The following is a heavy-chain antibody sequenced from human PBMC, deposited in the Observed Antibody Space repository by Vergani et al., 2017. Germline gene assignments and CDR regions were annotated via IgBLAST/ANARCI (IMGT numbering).Heavy chain of an antibody. Sequence: QVQLVESGGGVVQPGRSLRLSCAASGFTFSSYGMHWVRQAPGKGLEWVGGIIPIFGTANYAQKFQGRVTITADESTSTAYMELSSLRSEDTAVYYCARATLYGDYYFDYWGQGTLVTVSS. CDR2: IIPIFGTA. J-gene: IGHJ4*02. CDR1: GFTFSSYG. CDR3: ARATLYGDYYFDY. V-gene: IGHV1-69*01. D-gene: IGHD4-17*01.